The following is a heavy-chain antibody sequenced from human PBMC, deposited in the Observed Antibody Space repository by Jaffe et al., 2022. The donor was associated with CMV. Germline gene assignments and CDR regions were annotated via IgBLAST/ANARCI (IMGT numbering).Heavy chain of an antibody. CDR1: GFTFSSYG. CDR2: IWYDGSNK. V-gene: IGHV3-33*08. D-gene: IGHD1-26*01. CDR3: ARGGATDYYYFDY. Sequence: QVQLVESGGGVVQPGRSLRLSCAASGFTFSSYGMHWVRQAPGKGLEWVAVIWYDGSNKYYADSVKGRFTISRDNSKNTLYLQMNSLRAEDTAVYYCARGGATDYYYFDYWGQGTLVTVSS. J-gene: IGHJ4*02.